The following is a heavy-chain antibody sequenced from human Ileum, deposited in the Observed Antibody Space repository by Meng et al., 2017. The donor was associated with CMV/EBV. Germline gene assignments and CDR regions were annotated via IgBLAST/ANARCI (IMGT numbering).Heavy chain of an antibody. D-gene: IGHD4-23*01. CDR1: GFTFSTYG. CDR3: ARARGGNSKYWYFDL. J-gene: IGHJ2*01. Sequence: GESLKISCAASGFTFSTYGMHWVRQAPAKGLEYVSGISSNGGSTYYADSVKGRFTISRDKSKNTLYLQMGSLRAEDMAVYYCARARGGNSKYWYFDLWGRGTLVTVSS. CDR2: ISSNGGST. V-gene: IGHV3-64*02.